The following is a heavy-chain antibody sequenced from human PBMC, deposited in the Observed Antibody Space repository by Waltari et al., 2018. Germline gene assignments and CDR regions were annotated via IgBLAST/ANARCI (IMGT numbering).Heavy chain of an antibody. CDR3: ATVVRRVLGWLPSYFDY. Sequence: QVQLVQSGAEGKKPGASVKVSCKVSGYTLTAVSMHWVRQAPGRRREWMGGFGLADGTTIYAKTVQGRVTMTEDKSTDTPYMELSSLRSEDTAVYYCATVVRRVLGWLPSYFDYWGQGTLVTVSS. CDR2: FGLADGTT. J-gene: IGHJ4*02. D-gene: IGHD3-3*01. CDR1: GYTLTAVS. V-gene: IGHV1-24*01.